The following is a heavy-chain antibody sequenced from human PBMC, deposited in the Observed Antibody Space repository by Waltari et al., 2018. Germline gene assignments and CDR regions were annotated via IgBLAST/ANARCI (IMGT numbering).Heavy chain of an antibody. Sequence: QLQLQESGPGLVKPSETLSLTCTVSRGSISSSSYYWGWVRQPPGQGLEWIGSIYYSGSTYYNPSLKSRVTISVDTSKNQFSLKLSSVTAADTAVYYCARARIGSSYRFYFDYWGQGTLVTVSS. CDR3: ARARIGSSYRFYFDY. CDR2: IYYSGST. V-gene: IGHV4-39*01. CDR1: RGSISSSSYY. J-gene: IGHJ4*02. D-gene: IGHD6-6*01.